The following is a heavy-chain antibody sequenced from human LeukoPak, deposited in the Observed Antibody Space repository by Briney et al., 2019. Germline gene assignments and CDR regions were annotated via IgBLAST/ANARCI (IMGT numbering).Heavy chain of an antibody. CDR1: GFTFSAYA. CDR3: AKDGGTVTSYYFDS. Sequence: GGSLKLSCAASGFTFSAYAMSWVRQAPGKGLEWVSGISAWGDNTYSADSVRGRFTISRDNSKNTLYLQMNSLRVEDTAVYYCAKDGGTVTSYYFDSWGLGTLVTVSS. CDR2: ISAWGDNT. J-gene: IGHJ4*02. D-gene: IGHD4-11*01. V-gene: IGHV3-23*01.